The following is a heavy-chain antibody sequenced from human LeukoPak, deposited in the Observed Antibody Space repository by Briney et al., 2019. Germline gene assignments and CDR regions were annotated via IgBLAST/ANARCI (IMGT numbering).Heavy chain of an antibody. V-gene: IGHV4-61*01. J-gene: IGHJ4*02. CDR1: GGSVSSGSYY. CDR2: IYYSGSA. D-gene: IGHD1-1*01. CDR3: AVGVGGDDWKYYFDY. Sequence: SETLSLTCTVSGGSVSSGSYYWSWVRQPPGKGLEWIAYIYYSGSANYNPSLKSRVTISVDTSKNQFSLNLSSVTDADTAVYYCAVGVGGDDWKYYFDYWGQGTLVTVSS.